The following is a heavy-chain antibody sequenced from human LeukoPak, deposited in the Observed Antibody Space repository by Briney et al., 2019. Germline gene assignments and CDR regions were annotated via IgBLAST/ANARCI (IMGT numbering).Heavy chain of an antibody. CDR2: ISSSSSTI. Sequence: GGSLRLSCAASGFTFSGYSMNWVRQAPGKGLEWVSYISSSSSTIYYADSVKGRFTISRDNAKNSLYLQMNSLRDEDTAVYYCARDMVGYQLLLYYYGMDVWGQATTVTVSS. CDR1: GFTFSGYS. CDR3: ARDMVGYQLLLYYYGMDV. J-gene: IGHJ6*02. D-gene: IGHD2-2*01. V-gene: IGHV3-48*02.